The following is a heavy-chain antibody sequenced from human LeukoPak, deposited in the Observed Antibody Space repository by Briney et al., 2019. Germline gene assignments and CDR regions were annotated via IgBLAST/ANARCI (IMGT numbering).Heavy chain of an antibody. V-gene: IGHV1-2*06. CDR1: GYTFTGYY. D-gene: IGHD5-24*01. Sequence: GASVKVSCKXSGYTFTGYYMHWVRQAPGQGLEWMGRINPNSGGTNYAQKFQGRVTMTRDTSISTAYMELSRLRSDDTAVYYCARDGWHRAVDGYNIRLAFDIWGQGTMVTVSS. J-gene: IGHJ3*02. CDR3: ARDGWHRAVDGYNIRLAFDI. CDR2: INPNSGGT.